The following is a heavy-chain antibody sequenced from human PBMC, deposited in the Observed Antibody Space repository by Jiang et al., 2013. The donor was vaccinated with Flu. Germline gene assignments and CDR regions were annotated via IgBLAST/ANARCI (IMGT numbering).Heavy chain of an antibody. Sequence: KPTQTLTLTCTFSGFSLSTSGVGVGWIRQPPGKALEWLALIYWNDDKRYSPSLKSRLTITKDTSKNQVVLTMTNMDPVDTATYYCAQWEGLGSGMDVWGQGTTVTVSS. V-gene: IGHV2-5*01. CDR3: AQWEGLGSGMDV. J-gene: IGHJ6*02. CDR2: IYWNDDK. D-gene: IGHD1-26*01. CDR1: GFSLSTSGVG.